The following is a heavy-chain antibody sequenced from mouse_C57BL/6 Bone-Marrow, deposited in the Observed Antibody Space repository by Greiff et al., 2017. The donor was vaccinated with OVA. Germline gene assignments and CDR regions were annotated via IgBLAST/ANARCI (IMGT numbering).Heavy chain of an antibody. J-gene: IGHJ3*01. V-gene: IGHV1-19*01. CDR1: GYTFTDYY. D-gene: IGHD1-1*02. Sequence: VHVKQSGPVLVKPGASVKMSCKASGYTFTDYYMNWVKQSHGKSLEWIGVINPYNGGTSYNQKFKGKATLTVDKSSSTAYMELNSLTSEDSAVYYCARIYGVAYWGQGTLVTVSA. CDR3: ARIYGVAY. CDR2: INPYNGGT.